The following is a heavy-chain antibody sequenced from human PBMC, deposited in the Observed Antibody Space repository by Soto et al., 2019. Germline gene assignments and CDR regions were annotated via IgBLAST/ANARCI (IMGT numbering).Heavy chain of an antibody. CDR1: GFTFSSYA. J-gene: IGHJ5*02. V-gene: IGHV3-23*01. Sequence: GGSLRLSCAASGFTFSSYAMSWVRQAPGKGLGWVSAISGSGGSTYYADSVKGRFTISRDNSKNTLYLQMNSLRAEDTAVYYCAKAQLITIFGVVTPNWFDPWGQGTLVTVSS. D-gene: IGHD3-3*01. CDR2: ISGSGGST. CDR3: AKAQLITIFGVVTPNWFDP.